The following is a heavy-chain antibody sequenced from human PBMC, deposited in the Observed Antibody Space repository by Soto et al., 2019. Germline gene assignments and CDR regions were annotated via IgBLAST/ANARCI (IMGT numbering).Heavy chain of an antibody. Sequence: SETLSLTCAVYGGSFSGYYWSWIRQPPGKGLEWIGEINHSGSTNYNPSLKSRVTISVDTSKNQFSLKLSSVTAADTAVYYCARGNPITMVRGVTGRRPKPPTDYWGQGTLVTVSS. CDR2: INHSGST. CDR3: ARGNPITMVRGVTGRRPKPPTDY. J-gene: IGHJ4*02. V-gene: IGHV4-34*01. CDR1: GGSFSGYY. D-gene: IGHD3-10*01.